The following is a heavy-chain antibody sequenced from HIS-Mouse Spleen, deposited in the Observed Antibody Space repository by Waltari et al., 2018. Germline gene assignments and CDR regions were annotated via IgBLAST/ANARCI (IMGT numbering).Heavy chain of an antibody. CDR3: AREIPYSSSWYDWYFDL. CDR2: IYYRGST. V-gene: IGHV4-39*07. D-gene: IGHD6-13*01. J-gene: IGHJ2*01. CDR1: GGSISSSSYY. Sequence: QLQLQESGPGLVKPSETLSLTCTVSGGSISSSSYYWGWIRQPPGKGLEWIGIIYYRGSTYYNPSLKSRVTISVDTSKNQFSLKRSSVTAADTAVYYCAREIPYSSSWYDWYFDLWGRGTLVTVSS.